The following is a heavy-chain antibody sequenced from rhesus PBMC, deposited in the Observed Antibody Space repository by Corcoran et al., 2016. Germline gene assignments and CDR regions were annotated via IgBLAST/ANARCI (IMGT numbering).Heavy chain of an antibody. Sequence: EVQLVESGGGLVQPGGSLRLSCAASGFTFSSYGMHWVRQAPGKGLEWVAVISYDGSKKYYADSLKDRVTISRDNSKKMLYLQMNNLKWEDTGVYYCARGKQLVYGAFDFWGQGLRVTVSS. CDR3: ARGKQLVYGAFDF. CDR1: GFTFSSYG. J-gene: IGHJ3*01. V-gene: IGHV3-54*02. D-gene: IGHD6-13*01. CDR2: ISYDGSKK.